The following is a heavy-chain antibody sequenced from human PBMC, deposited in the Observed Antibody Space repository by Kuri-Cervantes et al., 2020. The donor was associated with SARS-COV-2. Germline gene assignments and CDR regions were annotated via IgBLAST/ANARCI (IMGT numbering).Heavy chain of an antibody. CDR1: GGSISSYY. D-gene: IGHD2-2*01. J-gene: IGHJ4*02. V-gene: IGHV4-59*12. CDR2: IYYSGST. Sequence: ESLKISCTVSGGSISSYYWSWIRQPPGKGLEWIGYIYYSGSTNYNPSLKSRVTIPVDTSKNQLSLKLSSVTAADTAVYYCARGWRGVPATVFDYWGQGTLVTVSS. CDR3: ARGWRGVPATVFDY.